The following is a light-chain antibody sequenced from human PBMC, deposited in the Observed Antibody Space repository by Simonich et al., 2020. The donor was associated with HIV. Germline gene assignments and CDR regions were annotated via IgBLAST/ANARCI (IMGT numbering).Light chain of an antibody. CDR1: QSVLYSSNNKNY. Sequence: DIVMTQSPDSLAVSLGERATINCKSSQSVLYSSNNKNYLAWYQQKPGHPPKLLIYWASTRESGVPDRFSGSGSGTHFTLTISRLEPEDFAVYYCQQYGSSPHTFGQGTKLEIK. CDR2: WAS. V-gene: IGKV4-1*01. J-gene: IGKJ2*01. CDR3: QQYGSSPHT.